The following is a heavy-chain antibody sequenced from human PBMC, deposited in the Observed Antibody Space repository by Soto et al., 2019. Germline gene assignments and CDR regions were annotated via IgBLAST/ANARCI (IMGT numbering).Heavy chain of an antibody. V-gene: IGHV1-69*04. CDR1: GYTFTSYA. J-gene: IGHJ4*02. CDR3: ASGYSSSHY. Sequence: GASVKVSCKASGYTFTSYAMHWVRQAPGQGLEWMGRIIPILGIANYAQKFQGRVTITADKSTSTAYMELSSLRSEDTAVYYCASGYSSSHYWGQGTLVTVSS. CDR2: IIPILGIA. D-gene: IGHD6-13*01.